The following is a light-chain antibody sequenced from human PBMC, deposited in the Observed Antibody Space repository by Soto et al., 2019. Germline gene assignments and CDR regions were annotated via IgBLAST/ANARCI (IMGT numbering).Light chain of an antibody. V-gene: IGKV3-15*01. J-gene: IGKJ4*01. Sequence: DIVMTQSPATLSVAPGERVTFSCRASQGVSRKLAWYQHKPGQAPRLLISGASTGATGIPARFSGSGSGTEFTLTISSLQSEDCAIYYCQQYNTWPITFGGVTKVELK. CDR2: GAS. CDR3: QQYNTWPIT. CDR1: QGVSRK.